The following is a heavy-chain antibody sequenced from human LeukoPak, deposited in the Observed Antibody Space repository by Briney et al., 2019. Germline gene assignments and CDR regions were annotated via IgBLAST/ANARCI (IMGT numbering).Heavy chain of an antibody. V-gene: IGHV4-34*01. J-gene: IGHJ4*02. CDR1: GGSISSYY. D-gene: IGHD2-15*01. CDR3: ARSYAQRDIVVVVAAPYYFDY. CDR2: INHSGST. Sequence: SETLSLTCTVSGGSISSYYWSWIRQPPGKGLEWIGEINHSGSTNYNPSLKSRVTISVDTSKNQFSLKLSSVTAADTAVYYCARSYAQRDIVVVVAAPYYFDYWGQGTLVTVSS.